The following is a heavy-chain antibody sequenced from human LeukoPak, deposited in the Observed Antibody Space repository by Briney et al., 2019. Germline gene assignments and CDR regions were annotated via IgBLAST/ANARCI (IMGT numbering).Heavy chain of an antibody. CDR1: GFTFSSYW. V-gene: IGHV3-74*01. CDR2: INSDGSST. J-gene: IGHJ6*03. D-gene: IGHD4-23*01. CDR3: ARDGDTVLTRGYYYYMDV. Sequence: GGSLRLSCAASGFTFSSYWMHWVRQAPGKGLVWVSRINSDGSSTGYADSVKGRFTISRDNAKNTLYLQMNSLRAEDTAVYYCARDGDTVLTRGYYYYMDVWGKGTTVTVSS.